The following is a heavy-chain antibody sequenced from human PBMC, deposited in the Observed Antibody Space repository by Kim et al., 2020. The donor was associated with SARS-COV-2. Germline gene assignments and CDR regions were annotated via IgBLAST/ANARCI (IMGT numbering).Heavy chain of an antibody. Sequence: GGSLRLSCAASGFTFSSYAMSWVRQSPGKGLEWVSAITGSGGSTYYAYSVKGRFTIPRDTSKNTLYLQMISLRAEDTAVYYCAKEQNIPYDSSGYYYDYGGQGTLVTVSS. CDR3: AKEQNIPYDSSGYYYDY. CDR1: GFTFSSYA. V-gene: IGHV3-23*01. J-gene: IGHJ4*02. CDR2: ITGSGGST. D-gene: IGHD3-22*01.